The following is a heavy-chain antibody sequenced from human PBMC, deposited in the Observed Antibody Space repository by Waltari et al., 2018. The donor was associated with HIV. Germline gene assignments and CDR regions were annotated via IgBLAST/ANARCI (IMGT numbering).Heavy chain of an antibody. J-gene: IGHJ5*02. CDR3: ARGDFADLVDDYGDYVRPHNWFDP. D-gene: IGHD4-17*01. CDR1: GGSLSGFY. Sequence: QVQLQQWGAGLLKPSETLSLTCAVYGGSLSGFYWSWLRQPPGKGLEWKGEISHRGSTDYNPSFKSRVTISIDTFKRQFSLKVTSVTAADTALYYCARGDFADLVDDYGDYVRPHNWFDPWGQGTLVTV. CDR2: ISHRGST. V-gene: IGHV4-34*01.